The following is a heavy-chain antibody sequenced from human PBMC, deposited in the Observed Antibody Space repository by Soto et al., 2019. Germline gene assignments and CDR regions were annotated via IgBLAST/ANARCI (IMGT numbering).Heavy chain of an antibody. CDR1: GGSVSSGNYY. J-gene: IGHJ4*02. Sequence: QVQLQESGPGLVKPSETLSLTCTVSGGSVSSGNYYWSWIRQPPGKGLEWIGYISYSGNTNYNPSLKTRVTISLDTSKNLFSLKLSSVTAADTAVYSYARDSGGFCSSPSCYVDYWGQGTLVTVSS. D-gene: IGHD2-2*01. CDR3: ARDSGGFCSSPSCYVDY. CDR2: ISYSGNT. V-gene: IGHV4-61*01.